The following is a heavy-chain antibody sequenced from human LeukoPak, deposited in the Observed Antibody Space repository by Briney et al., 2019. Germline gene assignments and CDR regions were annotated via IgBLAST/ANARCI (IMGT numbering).Heavy chain of an antibody. J-gene: IGHJ4*02. V-gene: IGHV3-23*01. CDR2: ISGSGGST. CDR3: ARADTYYYGSGILLDY. Sequence: PGGSLRLSCAAPGFTFSSYAISWVRQAPGKGLEWVSAISGSGGSTYYADSVKGRFTISRDNSKNTLYLQMNSLRAEDTAVYYCARADTYYYGSGILLDYWGQGNLVTVSS. D-gene: IGHD3-10*01. CDR1: GFTFSSYA.